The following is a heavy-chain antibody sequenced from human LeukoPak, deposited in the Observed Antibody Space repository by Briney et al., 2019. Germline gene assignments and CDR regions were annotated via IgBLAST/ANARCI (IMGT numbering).Heavy chain of an antibody. CDR2: IYHNGST. V-gene: IGHV4-38-2*02. Sequence: SETLSLTCTVSGYSISSGYYWVWIRQPPGKGLEWIGSIYHNGSTYYNPSLKSRVTISVDTSKNQFSLKLSSVTAADTAVYYCAGYHAYGVTTPPLGYWGQGTLVTVSS. CDR1: GYSISSGYY. D-gene: IGHD4-17*01. J-gene: IGHJ4*02. CDR3: AGYHAYGVTTPPLGY.